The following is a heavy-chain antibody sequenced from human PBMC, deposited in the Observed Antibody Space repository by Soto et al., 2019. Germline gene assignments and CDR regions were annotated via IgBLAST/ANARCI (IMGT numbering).Heavy chain of an antibody. V-gene: IGHV1-69*01. D-gene: IGHD2-2*01. CDR3: ATALGCRSTSCTLDY. CDR2: IIPVSGAA. Sequence: KGLEWMGGIIPVSGAAHYAQKFQGRVTITADESTSTAYMELSSLSSQDTAVYYCATALGCRSTSCTLDYWAQGTRVTVSS. J-gene: IGHJ4*02.